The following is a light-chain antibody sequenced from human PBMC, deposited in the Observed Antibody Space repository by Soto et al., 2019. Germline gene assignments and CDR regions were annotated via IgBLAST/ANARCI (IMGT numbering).Light chain of an antibody. CDR3: SSYRSGGTFV. CDR1: ASDIGRYNY. CDR2: EVT. Sequence: QSVLTQPPSASGSPGQSVTISCIGTASDIGRYNYVSWYQHHPGKAPKLIIYEVTKRPSGVPDRFSGSKSGNTASLTVSGLQADDEADYYCSSYRSGGTFVFGSGTKVTVL. V-gene: IGLV2-8*01. J-gene: IGLJ1*01.